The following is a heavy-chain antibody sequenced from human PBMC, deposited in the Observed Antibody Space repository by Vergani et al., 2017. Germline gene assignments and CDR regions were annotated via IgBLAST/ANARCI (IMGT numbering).Heavy chain of an antibody. CDR1: GFTSSYYG. J-gene: IGHJ6*02. Sequence: QVHLVESGGGVVQPGRSLRLSCVVSGFTSSYYGMHWVRQAPGKGLEWVAVISYDGTQKYYADSVKGRFTISRDNSKSTLYLQMNSLRTEDTAVYYCARERAIVATDGMDVWGQGTTVTVSS. CDR3: ARERAIVATDGMDV. D-gene: IGHD5-12*01. V-gene: IGHV3-30*03. CDR2: ISYDGTQK.